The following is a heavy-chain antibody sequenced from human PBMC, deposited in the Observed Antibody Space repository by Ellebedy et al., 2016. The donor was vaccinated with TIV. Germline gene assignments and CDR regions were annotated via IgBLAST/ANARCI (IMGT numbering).Heavy chain of an antibody. V-gene: IGHV3-11*01. D-gene: IGHD3-10*01. CDR2: ISSSGSTI. J-gene: IGHJ6*02. CDR3: ATDQFREGDV. CDR1: GFTFSDYY. Sequence: PGGSLRLSCAASGFTFSDYYMSWIRQAPGKGLEWVSYISSSGSTIYYADAVKGRFTISRDTAKNSLYLQMNSLRSEDTAVYYCATDQFREGDVWGQGTTVTVSS.